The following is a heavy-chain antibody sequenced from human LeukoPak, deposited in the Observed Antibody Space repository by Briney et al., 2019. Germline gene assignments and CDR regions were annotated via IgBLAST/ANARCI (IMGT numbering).Heavy chain of an antibody. CDR1: GGTFSSYA. J-gene: IGHJ4*02. V-gene: IGHV1-69*04. D-gene: IGHD3-10*01. CDR3: STDSGRSYFYFDF. Sequence: SVKVSCKASGGTFSSYAISWVRQAPGQGLEWMGRIIPILGIANYAQKFQGRVTITADKSTSTAYMELSSLRSEDTAVYYCSTDSGRSYFYFDFWGQGTLVTVSS. CDR2: IIPILGIA.